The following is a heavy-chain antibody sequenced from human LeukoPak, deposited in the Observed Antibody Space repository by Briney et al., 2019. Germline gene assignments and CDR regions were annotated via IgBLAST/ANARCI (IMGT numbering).Heavy chain of an antibody. D-gene: IGHD3-10*01. CDR3: ARDVEGSGSYYSP. J-gene: IGHJ4*02. CDR1: GFTFSSYA. CDR2: IKQDGSEK. V-gene: IGHV3-7*01. Sequence: GGSLRLSCATSGFTFSSYAMTWVRQAPGKGLEWVANIKQDGSEKNYVDSVKGRFTVSRDNAKNSLYLQMNSLRAEDTAVYYCARDVEGSGSYYSPWGQGTRVTVSS.